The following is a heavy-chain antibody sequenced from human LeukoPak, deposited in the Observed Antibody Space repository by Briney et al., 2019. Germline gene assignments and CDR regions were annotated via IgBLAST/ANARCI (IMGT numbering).Heavy chain of an antibody. J-gene: IGHJ6*03. V-gene: IGHV3-23*01. CDR1: GFTFSSYA. Sequence: GGSLRLSCAASGFTFSSYAMSWVRQAPGKGLEWVSAISGSGGSTYYADSVKGRFTISRDNYKNTLYLQMNSLRAEDTAVYYCAKGRGLYYYYYMDVWGKGTTVTVSS. D-gene: IGHD3-10*01. CDR3: AKGRGLYYYYYMDV. CDR2: ISGSGGST.